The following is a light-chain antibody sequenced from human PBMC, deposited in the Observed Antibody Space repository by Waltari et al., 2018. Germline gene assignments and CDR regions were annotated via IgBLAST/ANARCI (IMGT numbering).Light chain of an antibody. CDR1: QSISSW. CDR3: LQYSSSPWT. V-gene: IGKV1-12*01. J-gene: IGKJ1*01. CDR2: KAS. Sequence: DIQMTQSPSSLSASVGDTVTITCRASQSISSWLDWYQQKPGKAPKLLIYKASSLQSGVPSRFSGSGSGTEFTLTINSLQPEDFATYYCLQYSSSPWTFGQGTKVEIK.